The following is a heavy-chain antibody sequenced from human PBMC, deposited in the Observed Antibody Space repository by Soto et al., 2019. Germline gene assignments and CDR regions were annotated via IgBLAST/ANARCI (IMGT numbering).Heavy chain of an antibody. CDR3: AKALRFTFTTGYYMDV. Sequence: EVQLLESGGGLVQPGGSLRLSLAASGFTVSSYAMSWVRQAPGKGLEWVSVISGSGSTYSADSVKGRFTISRDSSKNTVYLQMNSLRAEDTAVYYCAKALRFTFTTGYYMDVWGRGTTVTVSS. V-gene: IGHV3-23*01. CDR1: GFTVSSYA. D-gene: IGHD3-16*01. CDR2: ISGSGST. J-gene: IGHJ6*03.